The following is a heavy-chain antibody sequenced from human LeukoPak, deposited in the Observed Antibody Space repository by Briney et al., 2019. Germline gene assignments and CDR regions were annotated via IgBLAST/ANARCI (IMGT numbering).Heavy chain of an antibody. D-gene: IGHD6-13*01. J-gene: IGHJ5*01. CDR2: IYSGGTT. CDR3: ARRGSSSWFDS. V-gene: IGHV3-66*04. Sequence: GGSLRLSCAASVFTVTNSHMSWVRQAPGKGLEWVSIIYSGGTTYYADSVKGRFTISRDNSKNTLNLQMNSLRAEDTAVYYCARRGSSSWFDSWGQGTLVTVSS. CDR1: VFTVTNSH.